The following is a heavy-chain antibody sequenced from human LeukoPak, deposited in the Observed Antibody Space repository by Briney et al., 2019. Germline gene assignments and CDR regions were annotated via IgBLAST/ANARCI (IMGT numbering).Heavy chain of an antibody. Sequence: GGSLRLSCAASGFTFSSYAMSWVRQAPGKGLEWVSAISSSAYTTHYADSVKGRFTISRDNSKNTLHLQMNSLRAEDTAVYYCAKAVGFFGYDAFDIWGRGTMVTVSS. D-gene: IGHD6-25*01. V-gene: IGHV3-23*01. CDR2: ISSSAYTT. J-gene: IGHJ3*02. CDR3: AKAVGFFGYDAFDI. CDR1: GFTFSSYA.